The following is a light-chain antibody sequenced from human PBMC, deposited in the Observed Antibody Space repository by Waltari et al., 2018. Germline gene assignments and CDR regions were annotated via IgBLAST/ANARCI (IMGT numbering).Light chain of an antibody. J-gene: IGKJ2*01. Sequence: EVVMTQSPATLSVSPGQRATISCRASQLVSSNLAWYHQRPGQAPRLVIYGATTWATGIPARFTGRGSGTEFTLTISSLQSDDSGIYFCQQYFDWPLYTFGQGTKLEIK. CDR1: QLVSSN. V-gene: IGKV3D-15*01. CDR3: QQYFDWPLYT. CDR2: GAT.